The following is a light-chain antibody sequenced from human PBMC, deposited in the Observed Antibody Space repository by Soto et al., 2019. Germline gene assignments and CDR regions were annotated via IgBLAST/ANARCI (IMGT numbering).Light chain of an antibody. CDR2: EGT. V-gene: IGLV2-23*01. CDR3: CSYAGSSTVV. Sequence: QSALTQPASLSGSPGQSITISCTGTSSDVGSYNLVSWYQQHPGKAPKLMMYEGTKRPAGVSDRFSGSKSGNTASLTISGLQAEDEADYLCCSYAGSSTVVFGGGTKVTVL. CDR1: SSDVGSYNL. J-gene: IGLJ2*01.